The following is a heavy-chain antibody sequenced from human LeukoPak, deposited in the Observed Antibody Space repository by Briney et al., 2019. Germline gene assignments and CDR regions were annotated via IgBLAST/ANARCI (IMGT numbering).Heavy chain of an antibody. CDR3: ARAAYSSSWYLYYFDY. Sequence: PSETLSLTCTVSGGSISSYYWSWIRQPPGKGLEWIGYIYYSGSTNYNPSLKGRVTISVDTSKNQFSLKLSSVTAADTAVYYCARAAYSSSWYLYYFDYWGQGTLVTVSS. D-gene: IGHD6-13*01. CDR2: IYYSGST. CDR1: GGSISSYY. J-gene: IGHJ4*02. V-gene: IGHV4-59*01.